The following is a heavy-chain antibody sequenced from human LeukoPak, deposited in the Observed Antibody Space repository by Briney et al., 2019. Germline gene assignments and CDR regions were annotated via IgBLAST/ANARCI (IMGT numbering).Heavy chain of an antibody. CDR3: ARRFYDYVWGSYRYSFDY. CDR2: INHSGST. J-gene: IGHJ4*02. CDR1: GGSFSGYY. D-gene: IGHD3-16*02. V-gene: IGHV4-34*01. Sequence: SETLSLTYAVYGGSFSGYYWSWIRQPPGKGLEWIGEINHSGSTNYNPSLKSRVTISVDTSKNQFSLKLSSVTAADTAVYYCARRFYDYVWGSYRYSFDYWGQGTLVTVSS.